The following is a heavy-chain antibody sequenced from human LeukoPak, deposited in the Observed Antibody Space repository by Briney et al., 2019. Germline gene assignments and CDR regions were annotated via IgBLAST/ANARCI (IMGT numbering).Heavy chain of an antibody. Sequence: SETLSLTCSVYGGSLSGYYWSWIRQTPGQGLELIGEINHSGSTTYYPSFKSRVTISVDTSKNQFSLKLNSVTAADRALYYCARQTTSGYLDYWGRGTPVTVS. J-gene: IGHJ4*02. CDR1: GGSLSGYY. V-gene: IGHV4-34*01. CDR3: ARQTTSGYLDY. D-gene: IGHD3-22*01. CDR2: INHSGST.